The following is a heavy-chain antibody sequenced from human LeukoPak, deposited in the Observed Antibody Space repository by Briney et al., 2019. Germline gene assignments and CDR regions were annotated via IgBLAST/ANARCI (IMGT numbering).Heavy chain of an antibody. CDR1: GFTFSSHW. D-gene: IGHD3-22*01. CDR3: ARAPYYETTGPL. J-gene: IGHJ4*02. CDR2: IRQDGNEK. V-gene: IGHV3-7*01. Sequence: GGSLRLSCVASGFTFSSHWMSWVRQAPEKGLEWVANIRQDGNEKYYVDSAKGRFTISRDNAKNSLYLQMNSLRAEDTAVYYCARAPYYETTGPLWGQGTLVTVSS.